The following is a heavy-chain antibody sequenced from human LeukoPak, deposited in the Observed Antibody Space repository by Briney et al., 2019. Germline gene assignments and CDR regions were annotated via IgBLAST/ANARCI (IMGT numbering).Heavy chain of an antibody. Sequence: SQTLSLTCAISGDSVSTTSAAWNWIRQSPSGGLEWLGRTYYRSKWRNDYAQSVISRITINPDTSKNQFSLQLNSVTPEDTAVYYCARGISLLWFGELNYMDVWGKGTTVTISS. CDR2: TYYRSKWRN. CDR3: ARGISLLWFGELNYMDV. CDR1: GDSVSTTSAA. J-gene: IGHJ6*03. D-gene: IGHD3-10*01. V-gene: IGHV6-1*01.